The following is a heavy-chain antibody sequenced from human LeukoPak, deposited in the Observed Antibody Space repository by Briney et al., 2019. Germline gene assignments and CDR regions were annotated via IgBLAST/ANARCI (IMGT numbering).Heavy chain of an antibody. CDR1: GFTFSNAW. CDR2: IKSKTDGGTT. V-gene: IGHV3-15*07. CDR3: TTAFGYCSSTSRGHYYGMDV. J-gene: IGHJ6*02. D-gene: IGHD2-2*01. Sequence: GGSLRLSCAASGFTFSNAWMNWVRQAPGKGLEWVGRIKSKTDGGTTDYAAPVKGRFTISRDDSKNTLYLQMNSLKTEDTAVYYCTTAFGYCSSTSRGHYYGMDVWGQGTTVTVSS.